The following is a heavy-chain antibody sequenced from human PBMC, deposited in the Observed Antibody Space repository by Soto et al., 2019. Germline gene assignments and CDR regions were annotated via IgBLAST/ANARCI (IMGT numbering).Heavy chain of an antibody. D-gene: IGHD6-6*01. CDR1: GGTFSSYA. Sequence: ASVKVSCKASGGTFSSYAISWVRQAPGQGLEWMGGIIPIFGTANYAQKFQGRVTITADDSTSTAYMELSSLRSEDTAVYYCARGPPSSIPARLIFDNRGKGTLVPVSS. CDR3: ARGPPSSIPARLIFDN. J-gene: IGHJ4*02. CDR2: IIPIFGTA. V-gene: IGHV1-69*13.